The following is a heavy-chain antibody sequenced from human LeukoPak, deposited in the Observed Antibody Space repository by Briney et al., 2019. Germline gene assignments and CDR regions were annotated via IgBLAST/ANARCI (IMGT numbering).Heavy chain of an antibody. V-gene: IGHV3-64*01. CDR3: AKTSWGYYDFWSGPLSV. J-gene: IGHJ6*04. CDR2: ISSNGGST. CDR1: GFTFSSYA. Sequence: PGGSLRLSCAASGFTFSSYAMHWVRQAPGKGLEYVSAISSNGGSTYYANSVKGRFTISRDNSKNTLYLQMGSLRAEDMAVYYCAKTSWGYYDFWSGPLSVWGKGTTVTVSS. D-gene: IGHD3-3*01.